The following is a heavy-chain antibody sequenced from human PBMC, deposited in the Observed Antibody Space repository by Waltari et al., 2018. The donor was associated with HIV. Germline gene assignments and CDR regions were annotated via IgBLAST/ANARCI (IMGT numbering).Heavy chain of an antibody. V-gene: IGHV3-21*01. Sequence: EVRLLESGGGLVRPGGSLRLSCVASGFRFSDYNMNWVRQGPGNGLEWVASIGSLQNFIHYADSVKGRFTVSRDNAKNSLYLQMNSLTAEDTAVYYCARGPSSGWSWFDPWGQGTLVTVSS. CDR2: IGSLQNFI. CDR3: ARGPSSGWSWFDP. J-gene: IGHJ5*02. CDR1: GFRFSDYN. D-gene: IGHD6-19*01.